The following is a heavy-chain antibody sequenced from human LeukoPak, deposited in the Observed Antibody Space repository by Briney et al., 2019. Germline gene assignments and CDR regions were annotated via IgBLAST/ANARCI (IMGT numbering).Heavy chain of an antibody. V-gene: IGHV3-21*01. J-gene: IGHJ4*02. D-gene: IGHD3-10*01. CDR3: ARVNVLLWFGESSNTYYFDY. Sequence: GGSLRLSCAASGFTFSSYSMNWVRQAPGKGLEWVSSISSSSSYIYYADSVKGRFTISRDNAKDSLYLQMNSLRAEDTAVYYCARVNVLLWFGESSNTYYFDYWGQGTLVTVSS. CDR2: ISSSSSYI. CDR1: GFTFSSYS.